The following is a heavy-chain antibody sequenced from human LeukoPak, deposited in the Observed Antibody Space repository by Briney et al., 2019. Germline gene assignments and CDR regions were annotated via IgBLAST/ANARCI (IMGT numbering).Heavy chain of an antibody. CDR3: ARPTAPPDYYYMDV. J-gene: IGHJ6*03. V-gene: IGHV4-34*01. CDR2: INHSGST. CDR1: GGSFSGYY. Sequence: SETLSLTCAVYGGSFSGYYWSWIRQPPGKGLEWIGEINHSGSTNYNPSLKSRVTISVDTSKNQFSLKLSSVTAADTAVYYCARPTAPPDYYYMDVWGKGTTVTVSS.